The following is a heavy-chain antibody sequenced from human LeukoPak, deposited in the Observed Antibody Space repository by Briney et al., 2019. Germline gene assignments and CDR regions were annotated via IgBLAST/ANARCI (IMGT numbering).Heavy chain of an antibody. CDR2: ISSSSSYT. CDR3: ARDLGYSSSWLDY. Sequence: GGSLRLSCAAAGFTFSDYYMSWIRQAPGEGLEWVSYISSSSSYTNYADSVKGRFTISRDNAKNSLYLQMNSLRAEDTAVYYCARDLGYSSSWLDYWGQGTLVTVSS. CDR1: GFTFSDYY. D-gene: IGHD6-13*01. V-gene: IGHV3-11*06. J-gene: IGHJ4*02.